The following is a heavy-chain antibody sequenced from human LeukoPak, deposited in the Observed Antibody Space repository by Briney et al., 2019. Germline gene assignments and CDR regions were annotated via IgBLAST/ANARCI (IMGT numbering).Heavy chain of an antibody. J-gene: IGHJ4*02. CDR1: GFTFSLYW. V-gene: IGHV3-7*01. D-gene: IGHD5-18*01. CDR3: ARDFGGYSYGYDH. Sequence: QTGGSLRLSCAASGFTFSLYWMTWVRQHPGRGLEWVANIKQDGSEKFYLDSVKGRFTISKDNAKNAVYLQMNGLRAEDTAVYYCARDFGGYSYGYDHWGQGTLVTVSS. CDR2: IKQDGSEK.